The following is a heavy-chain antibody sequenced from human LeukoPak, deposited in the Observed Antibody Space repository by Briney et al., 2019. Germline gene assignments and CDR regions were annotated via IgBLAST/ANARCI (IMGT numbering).Heavy chain of an antibody. CDR1: GFSFSDYN. V-gene: IGHV3-48*01. Sequence: GGSLRLSCAASGFSFSDYNMNWVRQAPGKGLEWVSYITSSSSTIYYADSVKGRFTISRDNAKNSLYLQMNSLRAEDTAVYYCTRGYCSSTSCPKAYYFDYWGQGTLVTVSS. D-gene: IGHD2-2*01. CDR3: TRGYCSSTSCPKAYYFDY. CDR2: ITSSSSTI. J-gene: IGHJ4*02.